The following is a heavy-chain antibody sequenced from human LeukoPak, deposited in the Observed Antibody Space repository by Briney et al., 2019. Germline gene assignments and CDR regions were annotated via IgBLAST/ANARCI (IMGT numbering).Heavy chain of an antibody. CDR1: GFTFSSYS. D-gene: IGHD4-17*01. CDR3: AKVRPMYGDYSRSLHY. CDR2: ISSSSSYI. Sequence: GGSLRLSCAASGFTFSSYSMNWVRQAPGKGLEWVSSISSSSSYIYYADSVKGRFTISRDNAKNSLYLQMNSLRAEDTAIYYCAKVRPMYGDYSRSLHYWGQGTLVTVSS. V-gene: IGHV3-21*04. J-gene: IGHJ4*02.